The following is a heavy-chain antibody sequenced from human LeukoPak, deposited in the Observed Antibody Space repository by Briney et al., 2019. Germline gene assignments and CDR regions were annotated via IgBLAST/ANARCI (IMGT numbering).Heavy chain of an antibody. J-gene: IGHJ4*02. Sequence: GGSLRLSCAASGFTFSSYAMSWVRQAPGKGLEWVSAISGSGGSTYYADSVKGRFTISRDNSKNTLYLQMDSLRAEDTAVYYCAKGPELRGYSFDYWGQGTLVTVSS. D-gene: IGHD5-18*01. CDR3: AKGPELRGYSFDY. V-gene: IGHV3-23*01. CDR1: GFTFSSYA. CDR2: ISGSGGST.